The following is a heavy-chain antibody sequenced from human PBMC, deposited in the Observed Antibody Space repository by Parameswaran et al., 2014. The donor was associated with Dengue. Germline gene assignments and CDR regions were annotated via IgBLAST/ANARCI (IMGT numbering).Heavy chain of an antibody. CDR2: IKQDGSEK. V-gene: IGHV3-7*03. CDR3: ARISGYDQNYYYYGMDV. Sequence: RWIRQPPGKGLEWVANIKQDGSEKYYVDSVKGRFTISRDNAKNSLYLQMNSLRAEDTAVYYCARISGYDQNYYYYGMDVWGQGTTVTVSS. D-gene: IGHD5-12*01. J-gene: IGHJ6*02.